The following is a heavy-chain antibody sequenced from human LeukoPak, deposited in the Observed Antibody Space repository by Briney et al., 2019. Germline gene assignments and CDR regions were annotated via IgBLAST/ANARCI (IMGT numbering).Heavy chain of an antibody. CDR2: ISAYNGNT. V-gene: IGHV1-18*01. J-gene: IGHJ4*02. CDR1: GYTFTSYG. CDR3: ARDQGYYDILTGFTGDY. D-gene: IGHD3-9*01. Sequence: GASVKVSCKASGYTFTSYGISWVRQAPGQGLEWMGWISAYNGNTNYAQQFQGRVTMTTDTSTSTAYMELRSLRSDDTAVYYCARDQGYYDILTGFTGDYWGQGTLVTVSS.